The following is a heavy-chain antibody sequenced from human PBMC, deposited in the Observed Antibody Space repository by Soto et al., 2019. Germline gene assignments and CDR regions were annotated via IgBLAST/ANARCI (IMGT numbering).Heavy chain of an antibody. CDR1: GFTFSSYA. D-gene: IGHD6-19*01. V-gene: IGHV3-30-3*01. CDR3: ARDSSVKVHYFDY. CDR2: ISYDGSNK. Sequence: QVQLVESGGGVVQPGRSLRLSCAASGFTFSSYAMHWVRQAPGKGLEWVAVISYDGSNKYYADSVKGRFTISRDNSKNTLYLQMNSLRAEDTAVYYCARDSSVKVHYFDYWGQGTLVTVSS. J-gene: IGHJ4*02.